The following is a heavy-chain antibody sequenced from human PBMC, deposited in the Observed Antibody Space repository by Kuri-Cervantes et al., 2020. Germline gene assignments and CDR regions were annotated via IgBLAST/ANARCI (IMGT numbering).Heavy chain of an antibody. V-gene: IGHV1-2*02. CDR2: INPNSGGT. CDR3: ARGRGYYDSSGWGLLLFDY. J-gene: IGHJ4*02. CDR1: GYTFTRYD. Sequence: ASVKVSCKASGYTFTRYDINWVRQATGQGLEWMGWINPNSGGTNHAQMFQGRVTMTRDTSISTAYMELNRLTSDDTAVYYCARGRGYYDSSGWGLLLFDYWGQGTLVTVSS. D-gene: IGHD3-22*01.